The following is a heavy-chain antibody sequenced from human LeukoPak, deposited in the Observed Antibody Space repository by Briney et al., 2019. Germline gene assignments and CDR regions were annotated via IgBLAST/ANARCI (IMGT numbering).Heavy chain of an antibody. Sequence: SETLSLTCTVSGASISSSTYSWGWIRQPPGKGLEWIGVISNSGSTYYNPSLNSRVTIFVDTSRNQFSLKLSPVTAADTAVYYCARVNRHDFWSGYPDYWGQGTLVTVSS. CDR1: GASISSSTYS. CDR3: ARVNRHDFWSGYPDY. D-gene: IGHD3-3*01. CDR2: ISNSGST. V-gene: IGHV4-39*07. J-gene: IGHJ4*02.